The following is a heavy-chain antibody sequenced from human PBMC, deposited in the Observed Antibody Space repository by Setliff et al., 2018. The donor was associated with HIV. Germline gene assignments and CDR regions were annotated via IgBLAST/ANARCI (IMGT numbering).Heavy chain of an antibody. Sequence: SETLSLTCTVSGGSIRSHYWSWIRQPPGKRLEWIGYIYYSGSTNYNPSLKSRVTISVDTAKNQFSLKLSSVTAADTAVYYCAREYSSSSANWYFDLWGRGTLVTVSS. CDR1: GGSIRSHY. J-gene: IGHJ2*01. V-gene: IGHV4-59*11. CDR3: AREYSSSSANWYFDL. CDR2: IYYSGST. D-gene: IGHD6-6*01.